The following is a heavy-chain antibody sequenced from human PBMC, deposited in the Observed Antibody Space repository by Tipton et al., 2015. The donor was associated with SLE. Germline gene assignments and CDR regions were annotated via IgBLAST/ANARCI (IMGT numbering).Heavy chain of an antibody. CDR2: IYCSGST. CDR1: GGSISSHY. V-gene: IGHV4-59*11. CDR3: ARGPIVVVIAAVWYFDL. D-gene: IGHD2-21*01. J-gene: IGHJ2*01. Sequence: TLSLTCTVSGGSISSHYWSWIRQPPGKGLEWVGYIYCSGSTNYNPSLKSRVTISVDTSKNQFSLKLSSVTAADTAVYYCARGPIVVVIAAVWYFDLWGRGTLVTVSS.